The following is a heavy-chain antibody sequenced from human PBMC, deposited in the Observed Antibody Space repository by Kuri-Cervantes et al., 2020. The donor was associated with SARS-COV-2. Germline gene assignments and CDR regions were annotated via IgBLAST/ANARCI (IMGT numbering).Heavy chain of an antibody. CDR1: GGTFSSYA. V-gene: IGHV1-69*05. CDR2: IIPIFGTA. Sequence: SVKVSCKASGGTFSSYAISWVRQAPGQGLEWMGGIIPIFGTANYAQKFQGRVTITTDESTSTAYMELSSLRSEDTAVYYCAGGYSSSSASNFDYWGQGTLVTVSS. J-gene: IGHJ4*02. CDR3: AGGYSSSSASNFDY. D-gene: IGHD6-6*01.